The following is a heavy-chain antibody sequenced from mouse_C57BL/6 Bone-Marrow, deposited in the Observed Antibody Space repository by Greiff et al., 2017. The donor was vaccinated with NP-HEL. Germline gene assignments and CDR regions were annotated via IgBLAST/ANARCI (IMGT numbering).Heavy chain of an antibody. CDR2: IYPRSGNT. CDR3: AREVESTDY. V-gene: IGHV1-81*01. D-gene: IGHD1-1*01. J-gene: IGHJ2*01. Sequence: QVQLKESGAELARPGASVKLSCKASGYTFTSYGISWVKQRPGQGLEWIGEIYPRSGNTYYNEKFKGKATLTADKSSSTAYMELRSLTSEDSAVYFCAREVESTDYWGQGTTLTVSS. CDR1: GYTFTSYG.